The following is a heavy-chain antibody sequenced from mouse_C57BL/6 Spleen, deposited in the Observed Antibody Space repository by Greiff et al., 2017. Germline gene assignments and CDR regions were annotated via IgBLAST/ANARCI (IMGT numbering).Heavy chain of an antibody. CDR1: GYTFTSYW. Sequence: QVQLQQPGAELVKPGASVKLSCKASGYTFTSYWMHWVKQRPGQGLEWIGMIHPNSGSTNYNEKFKSKATLTVDKSSSTAYMQLSSLTSEDSAVYYCARETNYCGSSMDDWGQGTSVTVAS. CDR3: ARETNYCGSSMDD. V-gene: IGHV1-64*01. J-gene: IGHJ4*01. D-gene: IGHD1-1*01. CDR2: IHPNSGST.